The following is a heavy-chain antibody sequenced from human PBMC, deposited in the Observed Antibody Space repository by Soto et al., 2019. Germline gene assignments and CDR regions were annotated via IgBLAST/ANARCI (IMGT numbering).Heavy chain of an antibody. CDR1: GGSISSGDYY. D-gene: IGHD3-22*01. Sequence: SETLSLTCTVSGGSISSGDYYWSWIRQPPGKGLEWIGYIYYSGSTYYNPSLKSRVTTSVDTSKNQFSLKLSSVAAADTAVYYCARDFSSSGYYYASCGMDVWGQGTTVTVSS. J-gene: IGHJ6*02. CDR3: ARDFSSSGYYYASCGMDV. CDR2: IYYSGST. V-gene: IGHV4-30-4*01.